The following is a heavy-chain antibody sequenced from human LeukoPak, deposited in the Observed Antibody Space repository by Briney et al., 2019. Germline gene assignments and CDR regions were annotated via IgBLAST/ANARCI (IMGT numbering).Heavy chain of an antibody. J-gene: IGHJ4*02. CDR2: INPGDSDT. D-gene: IGHD4/OR15-4a*01. CDR1: GYRFTNYW. Sequence: GESLKISCQGSGYRFTNYWIGWVRQMPGKGLEWVGMINPGDSDTRYSPSFQGQVTFSADKSINTAYLQWSSLKASDTAMYYCARLANTAFDYWGQGSLVTVSS. V-gene: IGHV5-51*01. CDR3: ARLANTAFDY.